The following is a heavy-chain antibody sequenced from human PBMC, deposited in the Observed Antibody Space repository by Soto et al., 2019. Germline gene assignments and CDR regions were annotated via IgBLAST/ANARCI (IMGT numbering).Heavy chain of an antibody. CDR3: ANGGDYPSPYYYYGMDV. Sequence: PGGSLRLSCAASGFTFSSYSMNWVRQAPGKGLEWVSYISSSSSTIYYADSVKGRFTISRDNAKNSLYLQMNSLRDEDTAVYYCANGGDYPSPYYYYGMDVWGQGPTVTVSS. J-gene: IGHJ6*02. CDR2: ISSSSSTI. D-gene: IGHD2-21*02. V-gene: IGHV3-48*02. CDR1: GFTFSSYS.